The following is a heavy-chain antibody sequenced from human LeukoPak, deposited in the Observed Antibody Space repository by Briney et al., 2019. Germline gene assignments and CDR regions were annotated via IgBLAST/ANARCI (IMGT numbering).Heavy chain of an antibody. D-gene: IGHD6-13*01. V-gene: IGHV1-2*06. CDR2: INTISGDT. CDR1: GYTFTGYY. J-gene: IGHJ5*02. Sequence: ASVKVSCKXSGYTFTGYYMHWVRQAPGQGLDWKGRINTISGDTKFAQKFQGRVTMTRDTSISTAYVELSSLRSDDTAVYYCARGTNQASSNSWYECWFDPWGQGTLVTVSS. CDR3: ARGTNQASSNSWYECWFDP.